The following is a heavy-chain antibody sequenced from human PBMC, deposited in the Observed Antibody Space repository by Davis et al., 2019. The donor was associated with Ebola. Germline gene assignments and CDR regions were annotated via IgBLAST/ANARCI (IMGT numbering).Heavy chain of an antibody. D-gene: IGHD2-8*02. CDR1: GFPFTNFG. CDR3: AKSFLITGSHMSEFRGVDY. Sequence: GESLKISCAASGFPFTNFGMSWVRQAPGKGLEWVSSISAGGTAPYYADSVKGRFTISRDNSKNTLSLQMDSLRADDTAVYYCAKSFLITGSHMSEFRGVDYWGQGTVVTVSS. CDR2: ISAGGTAP. V-gene: IGHV3-23*01. J-gene: IGHJ4*02.